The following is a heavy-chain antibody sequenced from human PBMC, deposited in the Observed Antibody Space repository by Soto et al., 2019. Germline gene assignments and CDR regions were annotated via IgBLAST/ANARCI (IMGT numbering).Heavy chain of an antibody. Sequence: VKVSCKASGYTFTSYSMHWVRQAPGQRLEWMGWINAGNANTKYSQKFQGRVTITRDTSASTAYMELSSLRSEDTAVYYCARGLNVYYFDYWGQGTLVTVSS. D-gene: IGHD3-16*01. J-gene: IGHJ4*02. CDR2: INAGNANT. V-gene: IGHV1-3*01. CDR3: ARGLNVYYFDY. CDR1: GYTFTSYS.